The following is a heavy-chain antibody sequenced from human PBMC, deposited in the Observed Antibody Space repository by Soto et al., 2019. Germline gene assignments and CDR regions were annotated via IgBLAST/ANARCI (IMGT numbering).Heavy chain of an antibody. V-gene: IGHV4-30-4*01. Sequence: PSESMSLTSTVSGGSICIGDFYWCWISQPPGKGLEWIGYIYYSGSTYYNPSLKSRVTISVDTSKNQFSLELSSVTAADTAVYYCARGGYMTSSIPRAFDIWAQGTMVTVSS. J-gene: IGHJ3*02. D-gene: IGHD5-12*01. CDR3: ARGGYMTSSIPRAFDI. CDR2: IYYSGST. CDR1: GGSICIGDFY.